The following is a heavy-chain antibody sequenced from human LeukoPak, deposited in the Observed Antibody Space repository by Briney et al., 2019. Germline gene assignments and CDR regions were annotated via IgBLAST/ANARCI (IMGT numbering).Heavy chain of an antibody. J-gene: IGHJ4*02. D-gene: IGHD3-22*01. V-gene: IGHV3-23*01. CDR3: AKDPTDYYDSSGYCPYFDY. CDR1: GFTFSSYA. Sequence: PGGSLRLSCAASGFTFSSYAMSWVRQAPGKGLEWVSAISGSGGSTYYADSVKGRFTISRDNPKNTLYLQMNSLRAEDTAVYYCAKDPTDYYDSSGYCPYFDYWGQGTLVTVSS. CDR2: ISGSGGST.